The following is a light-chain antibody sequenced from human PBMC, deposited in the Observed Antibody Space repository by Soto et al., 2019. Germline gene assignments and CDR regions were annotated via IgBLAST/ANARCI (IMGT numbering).Light chain of an antibody. CDR2: WAS. J-gene: IGKJ4*01. CDR3: QQYYSTPLT. Sequence: DIVMTQSPDSLAVSLGEGATINCRSSQSVFYTSNNKNYLAWYQQRPGQPPKLLLYWASNRESGVPDRFSGSGSGTDFTLTISTLQPGDVAFYFCQQYYSTPLTFGGGTKVEIK. V-gene: IGKV4-1*01. CDR1: QSVFYTSNNKNY.